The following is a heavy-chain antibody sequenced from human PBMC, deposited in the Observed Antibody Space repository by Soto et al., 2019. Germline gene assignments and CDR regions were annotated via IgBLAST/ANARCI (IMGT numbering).Heavy chain of an antibody. CDR2: INSDGSDR. CDR1: GFTFSSYW. Sequence: PGGSLRLSCAASGFTFSSYWMHWVRQAPGKGLVWVSRINSDGSDRVYADSVKGRFTISRDNAKNTLYLQMNSLRAEDTAVYYCAGLDTSMVKTPGYWGQGALVTVSS. J-gene: IGHJ4*02. V-gene: IGHV3-74*01. CDR3: AGLDTSMVKTPGY. D-gene: IGHD5-18*01.